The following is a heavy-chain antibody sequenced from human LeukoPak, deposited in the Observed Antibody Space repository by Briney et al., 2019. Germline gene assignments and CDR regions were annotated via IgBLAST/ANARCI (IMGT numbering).Heavy chain of an antibody. Sequence: SETLSLTCTVSGGSISSYYWSWIRQPAGKGLEWIGRIYTSGSTNYNPSLKSRVTMSVDTSKNQFSLKLSSVTAADTAVYYCAREATSLLEWSLGLYYYYMDVWGKGTTVTVSS. CDR2: IYTSGST. J-gene: IGHJ6*03. CDR1: GGSISSYY. CDR3: AREATSLLEWSLGLYYYYMDV. D-gene: IGHD3-3*01. V-gene: IGHV4-4*07.